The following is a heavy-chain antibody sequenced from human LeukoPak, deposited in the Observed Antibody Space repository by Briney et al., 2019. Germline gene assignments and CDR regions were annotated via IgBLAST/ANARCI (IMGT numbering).Heavy chain of an antibody. CDR2: IYYSGST. CDR3: ARDLVTVTKGFDI. V-gene: IGHV4-59*01. CDR1: GGSISSYY. Sequence: ETLSLTCTVSGGSISSYYWSWIRQPPGKGLEWIGYIYYSGSTNYNPSLKSRVTISVDTSKNQFSLRLSSVTAADTAVYYCARDLVTVTKGFDIWGQGTMVSVSS. D-gene: IGHD4-17*01. J-gene: IGHJ3*02.